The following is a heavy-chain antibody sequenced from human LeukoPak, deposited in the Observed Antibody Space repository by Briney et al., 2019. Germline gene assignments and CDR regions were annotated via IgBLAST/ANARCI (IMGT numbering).Heavy chain of an antibody. D-gene: IGHD3-22*01. CDR2: IYYSGST. CDR1: GGSISSGDYY. CDR3: AGDRGSGYFFDY. V-gene: IGHV4-30-4*08. Sequence: SQTLSLTCTVSGGSISSGDYYWSWIRQPPGKGLEWIGYIYYSGSTYYNPSLKSRVTISVDTSKNQFSLKLSSVTAADTAVYYCAGDRGSGYFFDYWGQGTLVTVSS. J-gene: IGHJ4*02.